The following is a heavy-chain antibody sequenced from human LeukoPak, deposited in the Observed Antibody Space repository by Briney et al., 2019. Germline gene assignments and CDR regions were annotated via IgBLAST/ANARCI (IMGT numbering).Heavy chain of an antibody. D-gene: IGHD5-18*01. V-gene: IGHV3-66*02. CDR1: GFTVSSNY. CDR3: ARDRSEGYSYAFDI. J-gene: IGHJ3*02. Sequence: GGSLRLSCAASGFTVSSNYMSWVRQAPGKGLEWVSVIYSGGSTYYADSVKGRFTISRDNSKNTLYLQMNSLRAEDTAVYYCARDRSEGYSYAFDIWGQGTMVTVSS. CDR2: IYSGGST.